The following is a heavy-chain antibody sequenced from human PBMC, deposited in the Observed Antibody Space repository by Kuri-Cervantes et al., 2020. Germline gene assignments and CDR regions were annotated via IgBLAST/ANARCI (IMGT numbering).Heavy chain of an antibody. CDR1: GFTVSSNE. CDR2: ISSSSSYI. D-gene: IGHD5-12*01. V-gene: IGHV3-21*01. J-gene: IGHJ3*02. CDR3: ARDGIYSGYDFDAFDI. Sequence: LSPTGAAPGFTVSSNEMSWFRQAPGKGLEWVSSISSSSSYIYYADSVKGRLTISRDNAKNSLFLQMNSLRAEDTAVYYCARDGIYSGYDFDAFDIWGQGTMVTVSS.